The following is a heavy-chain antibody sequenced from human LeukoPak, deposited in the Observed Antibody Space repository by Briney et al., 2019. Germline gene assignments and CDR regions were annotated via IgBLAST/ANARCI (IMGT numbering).Heavy chain of an antibody. CDR3: ARAMRWASDY. CDR1: GFTFRSYG. J-gene: IGHJ4*02. V-gene: IGHV3-64*01. CDR2: ITSNGGTT. Sequence: GGSLRLSCAASGFTFRSYGMVWVRQAPGKGLEYVSGITSNGGTTYYGNSVKGRFTIPRDNSKDTLHLQMGSLRTEDMAVYYCARAMRWASDYWGQGTLVTVAS. D-gene: IGHD4-23*01.